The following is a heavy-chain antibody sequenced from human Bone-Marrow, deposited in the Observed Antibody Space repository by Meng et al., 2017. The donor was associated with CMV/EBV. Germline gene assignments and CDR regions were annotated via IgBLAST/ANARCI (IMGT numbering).Heavy chain of an antibody. V-gene: IGHV3-30-3*01. CDR1: GFTFSSYA. Sequence: GESLKISCAASGFTFSSYAMHWVRQAPGKGLEWVAVISYDGSNKYYADSVKGRFTISRDNSKNTLYLQMNSLRAEDTAVYYCARDTYGSPLPGVNFDYWGQGALVTVSS. J-gene: IGHJ4*02. CDR3: ARDTYGSPLPGVNFDY. D-gene: IGHD3-10*01. CDR2: ISYDGSNK.